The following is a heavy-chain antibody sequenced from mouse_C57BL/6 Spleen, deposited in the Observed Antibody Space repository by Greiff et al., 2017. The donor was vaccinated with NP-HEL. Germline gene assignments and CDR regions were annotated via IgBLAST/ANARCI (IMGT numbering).Heavy chain of an antibody. D-gene: IGHD1-1*02. CDR3: ARDMVYYAMDY. Sequence: QVQLQQPGAELVKPGASVKMSCKASGYTFTSYWLTWVKQRPGQGLEWIGDIYPGSGSTNYNEKFKSKATLTVDTSSSTAYMQLSSLTSEDSAVYYCARDMVYYAMDYWGQGTSVTVSS. CDR2: IYPGSGST. V-gene: IGHV1-55*01. J-gene: IGHJ4*01. CDR1: GYTFTSYW.